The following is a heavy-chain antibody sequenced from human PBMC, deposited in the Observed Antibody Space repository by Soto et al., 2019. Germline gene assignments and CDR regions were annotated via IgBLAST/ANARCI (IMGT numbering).Heavy chain of an antibody. CDR2: ISSSSSTI. D-gene: IGHD6-13*01. Sequence: GGSLRLSCAASGFTFSSYSMNWVRQAPGKGLEWVSYISSSSSTIYYADSVKGRFTISRDNAKNSLYLQMNSLRDGETAVYYCARELGSSWYGYWFDPWGQGTLVTVSS. CDR3: ARELGSSWYGYWFDP. CDR1: GFTFSSYS. V-gene: IGHV3-48*02. J-gene: IGHJ5*02.